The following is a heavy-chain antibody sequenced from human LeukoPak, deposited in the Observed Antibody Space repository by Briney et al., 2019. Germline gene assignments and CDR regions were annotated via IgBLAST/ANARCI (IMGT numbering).Heavy chain of an antibody. J-gene: IGHJ4*02. CDR2: IYYSGST. D-gene: IGHD3-10*01. CDR1: GCSISSYY. Sequence: SSETLSLTCTVSGCSISSYYWSWIRQPPGKGLEWIGYIYYSGSTNYNPSLKSRVTISVDTSKNQFSLKLSSVTAADTAVYYCASNYYGSGSLDYWGQGNLVTVSS. CDR3: ASNYYGSGSLDY. V-gene: IGHV4-59*08.